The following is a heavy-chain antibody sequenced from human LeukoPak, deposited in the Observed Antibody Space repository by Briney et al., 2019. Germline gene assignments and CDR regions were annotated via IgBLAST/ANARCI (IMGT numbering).Heavy chain of an antibody. CDR1: GYTFTGYY. J-gene: IGHJ6*02. V-gene: IGHV1-2*04. CDR3: ARGVSSSWYFYYYGMDV. CDR2: INPNSGGT. Sequence: ASVKVCCKASGYTFTGYYMHWVRQAPGQGLEWMGWINPNSGGTNYAQKFQGWVTMTRDTSISTAYMELSRLRSDDTAVYYCARGVSSSWYFYYYGMDVWGQGTTVTVSS. D-gene: IGHD6-13*01.